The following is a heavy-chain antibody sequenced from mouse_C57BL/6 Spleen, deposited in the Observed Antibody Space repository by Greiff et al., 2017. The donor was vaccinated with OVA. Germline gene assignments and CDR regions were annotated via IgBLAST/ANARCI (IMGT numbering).Heavy chain of an antibody. V-gene: IGHV14-4*01. Sequence: VQLQQSGAELVRPGASVKLSCTASGFNIKDDYMHWVKQRPEQGLEWIGWIDPENGDTEYAAKFQGKATITADTSSNTPYLQLSSLTSEDTAVYYCPTKEKKGFFFDDWGQGTPPPVS. CDR1: GFNIKDDY. CDR2: IDPENGDT. CDR3: PTKEKKGFFFDD. J-gene: IGHJ2*01.